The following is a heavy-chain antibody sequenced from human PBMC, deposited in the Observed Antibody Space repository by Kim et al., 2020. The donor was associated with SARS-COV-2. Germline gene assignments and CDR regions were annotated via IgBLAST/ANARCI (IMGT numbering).Heavy chain of an antibody. J-gene: IGHJ4*02. CDR3: ATDGSSSWYGEY. D-gene: IGHD6-13*01. Sequence: YYADSVKGRFTISRDNAKNTLYLQMNSLRAEDTAVYYCATDGSSSWYGEYWGQGTLVTVSS. V-gene: IGHV3-23*01.